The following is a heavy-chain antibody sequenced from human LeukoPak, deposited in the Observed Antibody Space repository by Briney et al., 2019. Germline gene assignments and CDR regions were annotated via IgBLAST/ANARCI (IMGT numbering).Heavy chain of an antibody. V-gene: IGHV4-61*08. CDR3: ARVPRYCGGDCLGPYDAFDI. CDR2: IYYSGST. J-gene: IGHJ3*02. CDR1: GDSISSSDYY. D-gene: IGHD2-21*02. Sequence: SETLSLTCAASGDSISSSDYYWSWIRQPPGKGLEWIGYIYYSGSTNYNPSLKSRVTISVDTSKNQFSLKLSSVTAADTAVYYCARVPRYCGGDCLGPYDAFDIWGQGTMVTVSS.